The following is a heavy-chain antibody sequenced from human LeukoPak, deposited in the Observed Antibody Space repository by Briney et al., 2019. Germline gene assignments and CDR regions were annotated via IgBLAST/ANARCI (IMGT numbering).Heavy chain of an antibody. CDR2: IYHSGST. CDR3: ARVYYDSSGYYYYAFDI. V-gene: IGHV4-59*01. CDR1: GGSISSYH. Sequence: SETLSLTCTVSGGSISSYHWSWIRQPPGKGLEWIGYIYHSGSTNYNPSLKSRVTISIDTSKNQFSLKLSSVTAADTAVYYCARVYYDSSGYYYYAFDIWGQGTMVTVSS. D-gene: IGHD3-22*01. J-gene: IGHJ3*02.